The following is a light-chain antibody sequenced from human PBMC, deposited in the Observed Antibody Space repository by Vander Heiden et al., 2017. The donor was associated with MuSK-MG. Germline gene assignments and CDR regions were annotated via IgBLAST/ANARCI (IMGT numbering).Light chain of an antibody. CDR1: QSISYW. CDR2: KAS. CDR3: QKYDTYSRT. J-gene: IGKJ1*01. Sequence: IQMTQSPSTLSASVGDRVTITCRASQSISYWLAWYQQKPGKAPKLLIYKASSLESGVPSRFSGSRSGTEFTLTISSLQPDDFATYYCQKYDTYSRTFGQETKVEI. V-gene: IGKV1-5*03.